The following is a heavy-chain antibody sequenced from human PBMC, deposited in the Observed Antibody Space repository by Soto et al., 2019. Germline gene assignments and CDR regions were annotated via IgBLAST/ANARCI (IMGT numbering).Heavy chain of an antibody. D-gene: IGHD3-10*01. J-gene: IGHJ6*02. Sequence: SVKVSCKASGGTFSSYAISWVRQAPGQGLEWMGGIIPIFGTANYAQKFQGRVTITADESTSTAYMELSSLRSEDTAVYYCARGVPRYYGSGSYPPLLDYYYYYGMDVWGQGTTVTVSS. V-gene: IGHV1-69*13. CDR3: ARGVPRYYGSGSYPPLLDYYYYYGMDV. CDR1: GGTFSSYA. CDR2: IIPIFGTA.